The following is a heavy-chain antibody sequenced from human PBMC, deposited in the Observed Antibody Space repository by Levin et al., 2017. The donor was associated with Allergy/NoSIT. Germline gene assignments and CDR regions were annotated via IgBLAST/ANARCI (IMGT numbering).Heavy chain of an antibody. V-gene: IGHV1-18*01. D-gene: IGHD2-2*01. Sequence: ASVKVSCKASGYTFKNYGISWVRQAPGQGLEWMGWISTHNGNTNYAQSSQGRVTMTTDTSTSTADMELRSLISDDTAVYYCARFVVTPVSYFYMDVWGKGTAVTVSS. CDR2: ISTHNGNT. CDR3: ARFVVTPVSYFYMDV. CDR1: GYTFKNYG. J-gene: IGHJ6*03.